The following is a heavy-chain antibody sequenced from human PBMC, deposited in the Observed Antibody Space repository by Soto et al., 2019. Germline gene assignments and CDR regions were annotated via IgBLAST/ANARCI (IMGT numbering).Heavy chain of an antibody. CDR2: ISSSSSYT. V-gene: IGHV3-11*06. J-gene: IGHJ4*02. CDR3: ARVCSGTTRTYFDY. CDR1: GFTFSDYY. D-gene: IGHD1-7*01. Sequence: GGSLRLSCAASGFTFSDYYMSWIRQAPGKGLEWVSYISSSSSYTNYADSVKGRFTISRDNAKNSLYLQMNSLRAEDTAVYYCARVCSGTTRTYFDYWGQGTLVTVSS.